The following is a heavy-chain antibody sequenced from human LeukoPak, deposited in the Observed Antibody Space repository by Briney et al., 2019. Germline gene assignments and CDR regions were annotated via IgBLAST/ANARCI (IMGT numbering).Heavy chain of an antibody. D-gene: IGHD6-13*01. J-gene: IGHJ5*02. CDR2: INYSGST. V-gene: IGHV4-59*01. CDR3: ARASNAGYSSSWFDP. CDR1: GGSISSYY. Sequence: SSETLSLTCTVSGGSISSYYWSWIRQPPGKGLEWIGYINYSGSTNYNPSLKSRVTISVDTSKNQFSLKLSSVTAADTAVYYCARASNAGYSSSWFDPWGQGTLVTVSS.